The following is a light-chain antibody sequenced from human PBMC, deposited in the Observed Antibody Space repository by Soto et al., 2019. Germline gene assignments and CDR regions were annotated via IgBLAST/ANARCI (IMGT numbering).Light chain of an antibody. J-gene: IGLJ1*01. CDR3: SSPFGINTTFV. CDR2: DDI. Sequence: QSALTQPASVSGSPGQSITVSCTGITANIRSYTLVSWYQQYPGTATKLLIYDDIKRPSGVSRRFAGSKSGNTASLTITGLHAEEEADDWCSSPFGINTTFVFASGTKVTVL. CDR1: TANIRSYTL. V-gene: IGLV2-14*02.